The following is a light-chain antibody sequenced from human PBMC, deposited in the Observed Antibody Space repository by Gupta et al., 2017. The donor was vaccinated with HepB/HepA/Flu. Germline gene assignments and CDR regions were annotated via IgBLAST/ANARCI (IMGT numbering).Light chain of an antibody. Sequence: DIQMTQSPSSLSASVGDRVTITCRASQSISSYLNWYQQKPGKAPKLLIYAASSLQSGVPSRCSGSGSATDFTLTISSLQPEDFATYYCQQSYSTPRTFGQGTKVEIK. CDR2: AAS. V-gene: IGKV1-39*01. CDR1: QSISSY. J-gene: IGKJ1*01. CDR3: QQSYSTPRT.